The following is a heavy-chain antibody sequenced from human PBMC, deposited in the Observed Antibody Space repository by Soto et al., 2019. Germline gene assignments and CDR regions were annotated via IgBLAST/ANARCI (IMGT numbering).Heavy chain of an antibody. V-gene: IGHV4-31*03. CDR2: IYYSGST. J-gene: IGHJ4*02. CDR1: GGSISSGGYY. CDR3: ARVHYYDSSGYSR. Sequence: SETLSLTCTVSGGSISSGGYYWSWIRQHPGKGLEWIGYIYYSGSTYYNPSLKSRVTISVDTSKNQFSLKLSSVTAADTAVYYCARVHYYDSSGYSRWGQGTLVTVSS. D-gene: IGHD3-22*01.